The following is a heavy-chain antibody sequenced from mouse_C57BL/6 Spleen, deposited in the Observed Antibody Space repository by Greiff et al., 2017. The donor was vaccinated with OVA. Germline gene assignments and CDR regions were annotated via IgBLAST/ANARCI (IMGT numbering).Heavy chain of an antibody. D-gene: IGHD1-1*01. CDR2: IDPSDSYT. CDR3: ASPYGSSYGGYFDV. Sequence: VQLQQPGAELVMPGASVKLSCKASGYTFTSYWMHWVKQRPGQGLEWIGEIDPSDSYTNYNQKFKGKSTLTVDKSSSTAYMQHSSLTSEDSAVYYCASPYGSSYGGYFDVWGTGTTVTVSS. J-gene: IGHJ1*03. V-gene: IGHV1-69*01. CDR1: GYTFTSYW.